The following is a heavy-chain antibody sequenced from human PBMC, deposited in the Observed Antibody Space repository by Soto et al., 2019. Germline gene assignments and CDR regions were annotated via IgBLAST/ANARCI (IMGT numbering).Heavy chain of an antibody. V-gene: IGHV3-23*01. D-gene: IGHD3-22*01. CDR3: AKVVVPPSSGYYFDY. CDR2: LTDNGGGT. J-gene: IGHJ4*02. Sequence: EVQLLESGGGLVQPGGSLRLSCEASGFTFSAYAMSWVRQAPGKGLEWVSALTDNGGGTYYADSVKGRFTVARDNFKNTLYLPMNSLRAADTAIYYCAKVVVPPSSGYYFDYWGQGALVTVSS. CDR1: GFTFSAYA.